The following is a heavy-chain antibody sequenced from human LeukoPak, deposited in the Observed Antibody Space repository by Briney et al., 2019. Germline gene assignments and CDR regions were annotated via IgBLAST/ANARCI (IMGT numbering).Heavy chain of an antibody. J-gene: IGHJ6*03. V-gene: IGHV4-4*07. Sequence: SETLSLTCTVSGGSISSYYWSWIRQPAGKGLEGIGRIYTSGSTNYNPSLKSRVTMSVDTSKNQFSLKLSSVTAADTAVYYCARVGIVDHYYYYYYMDFWGKGTTVTVSS. CDR1: GGSISSYY. CDR2: IYTSGST. D-gene: IGHD2-15*01. CDR3: ARVGIVDHYYYYYYMDF.